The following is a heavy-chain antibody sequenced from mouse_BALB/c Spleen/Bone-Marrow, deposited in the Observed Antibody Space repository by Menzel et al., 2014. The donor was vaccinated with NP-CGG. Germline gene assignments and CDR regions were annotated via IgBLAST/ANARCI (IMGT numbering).Heavy chain of an antibody. V-gene: IGHV14-3*02. CDR1: SFNIKDTY. CDR2: IDPANGNT. CDR3: ASEDCGSYGVAY. J-gene: IGHJ3*01. Sequence: EVQGVESGAELVKPGASVKLSCTASSFNIKDTYMHWVKQRPEQGLEWIGRIDPANGNTKYDPKFQGKATTTADTSSNTAYLQLSIRTSEDTAGDYWASEDCGSYGVAYWGQGTLGTVSA. D-gene: IGHD1-1*02.